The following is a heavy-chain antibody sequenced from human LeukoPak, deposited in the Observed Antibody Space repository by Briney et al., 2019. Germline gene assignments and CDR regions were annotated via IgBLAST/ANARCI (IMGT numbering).Heavy chain of an antibody. CDR3: ARGPSGYHNT. CDR1: GFTFSRYG. CDR2: ISYDGGIK. J-gene: IGHJ4*02. D-gene: IGHD5-12*01. Sequence: AGGSLRLSCAASGFTFSRYGIHWVRQAPGKGLEWVAVISYDGGIKYYADSVKGRFTISRDNSKNTLYLEMNSLGAEDTAVYYCARGPSGYHNTGGQGTLVTVSS. V-gene: IGHV3-30*03.